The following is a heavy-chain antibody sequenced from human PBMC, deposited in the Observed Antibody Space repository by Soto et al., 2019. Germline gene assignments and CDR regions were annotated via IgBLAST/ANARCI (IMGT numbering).Heavy chain of an antibody. D-gene: IGHD6-19*01. CDR1: GFTFSDYA. V-gene: IGHV3-30*18. J-gene: IGHJ4*02. CDR3: AKGGRQWLVTSGFNY. CDR2: VSHDGRNT. Sequence: VQLVESGGGVVQPGRSLRLSCAASGFTFSDYAMHWVRQAPGKGLEWVAVVSHDGRNTHYADSVKGRFTIARDSSKNTVSLEMTSLRADDTAVYYWAKGGRQWLVTSGFNYWGQGALVTVSS.